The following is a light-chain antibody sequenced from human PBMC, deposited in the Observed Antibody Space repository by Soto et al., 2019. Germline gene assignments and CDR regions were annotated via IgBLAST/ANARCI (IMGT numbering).Light chain of an antibody. CDR1: QSISNNF. CDR3: QQYGSSST. CDR2: GAS. V-gene: IGKV3-20*01. J-gene: IGKJ5*01. Sequence: EIVLTQSPGTLSLSPGEGATLSCRASQSISNNFLAWYQQKPGQAPRLLIYGASKRATGIPDRFSGSGSGTDFTLTISRLEPEDFAVYYCQQYGSSSTFGQGTRLEIK.